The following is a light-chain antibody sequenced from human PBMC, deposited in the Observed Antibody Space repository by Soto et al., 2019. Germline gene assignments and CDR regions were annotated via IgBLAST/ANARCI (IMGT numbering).Light chain of an antibody. CDR1: SSDVGAYNY. V-gene: IGLV2-14*03. Sequence: QSALTQPASVSGSPGQSITISCAGTSSDVGAYNYVSWYQHHPGKAPKLMIYDVNNRPSGDSNRFSGSKSGNTASLTISGLQAEDLADYYCSSRTSRATYVSGSGTNLTVL. CDR3: SSRTSRATYV. J-gene: IGLJ1*01. CDR2: DVN.